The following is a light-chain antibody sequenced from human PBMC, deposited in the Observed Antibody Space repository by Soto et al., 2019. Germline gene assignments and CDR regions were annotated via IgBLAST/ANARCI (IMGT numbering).Light chain of an antibody. CDR3: AAWDDSLNGPV. V-gene: IGLV1-44*01. CDR2: SND. CDR1: TSNILTNT. J-gene: IGLJ2*01. Sequence: QSVLTQPPSASGAPGQRVTVSCSGSTSNILTNTVNWYQHLPGTAPKLLIFSNDQRPSGVPARFSASKSGTSASLAISGLQSEDEADYYCAAWDDSLNGPVFGGGTKLTVL.